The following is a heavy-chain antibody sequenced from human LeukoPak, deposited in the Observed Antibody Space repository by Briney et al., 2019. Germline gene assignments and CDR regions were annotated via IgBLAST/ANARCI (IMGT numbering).Heavy chain of an antibody. V-gene: IGHV1-2*02. CDR1: GYTFTGYY. CDR2: INPNSGGT. Sequence: ASVKVSCKASGYTFTGYYMHWVRPAPGQGLEWMGWINPNSGGTNYAQKFQGRVTMTRDTSISTAYMELSRLRSDDTAVYYCARAGYGSGSYHGYRGQGTLVTVSS. J-gene: IGHJ4*02. CDR3: ARAGYGSGSYHGY. D-gene: IGHD3-10*01.